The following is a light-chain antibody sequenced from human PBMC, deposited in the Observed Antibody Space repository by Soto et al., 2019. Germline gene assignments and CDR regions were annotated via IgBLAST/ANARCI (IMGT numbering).Light chain of an antibody. Sequence: EIVMTQSPATLSVSPGERATLSCRASQSVSSNLAWYQQKPGQAPRLLIYGASTSATGIPARFSGSGSWTEYTLTIRNLQSEDFVVYYCQQYNNWPPWTFGQWTKVEIK. CDR2: GAS. V-gene: IGKV3-15*01. J-gene: IGKJ1*01. CDR3: QQYNNWPPWT. CDR1: QSVSSN.